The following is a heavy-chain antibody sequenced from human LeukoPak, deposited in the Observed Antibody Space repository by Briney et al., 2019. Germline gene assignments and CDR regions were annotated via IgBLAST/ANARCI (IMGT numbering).Heavy chain of an antibody. D-gene: IGHD5/OR15-5a*01. V-gene: IGHV1-46*01. J-gene: IGHJ4*02. CDR2: INPGGGST. CDR3: ARDQGSVSVAPKYYFDY. Sequence: ASVKVSCKASGYTFTSYYMHWVRQAPGQGLEWMGIINPGGGSTSYAQKFQGRVTMTRDTSTSTVYMELSSLRSEDTAVYYCARDQGSVSVAPKYYFDYWGQGTLVTVSS. CDR1: GYTFTSYY.